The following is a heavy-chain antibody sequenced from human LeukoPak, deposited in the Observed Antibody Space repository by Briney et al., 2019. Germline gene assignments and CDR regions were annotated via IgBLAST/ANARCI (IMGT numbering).Heavy chain of an antibody. J-gene: IGHJ5*02. V-gene: IGHV4-31*03. D-gene: IGHD3-3*01. CDR3: ARDSWSRFDP. CDR2: IYYSGST. Sequence: PQTLSLTCTVSGGSISSGGYYWSWIRQHPGKGLEWIGYIYYSGSTYYNTSLKSRVTISVDTSKNQFSLKLSSVTAADTAVYYCARDSWSRFDPWGQGTLVTVSS. CDR1: GGSISSGGYY.